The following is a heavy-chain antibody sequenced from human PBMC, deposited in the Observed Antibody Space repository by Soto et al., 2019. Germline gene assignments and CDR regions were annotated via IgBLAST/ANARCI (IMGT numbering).Heavy chain of an antibody. D-gene: IGHD1-26*01. CDR3: AKDRRAGGNYGFYSDF. J-gene: IGHJ4*02. CDR1: GFTFSSYG. Sequence: EVQLLESGGGLVQPGGSLRLSCAAYGFTFSSYGMTWVRQAPGKGLEWVSFSSATGAGTYYADSLKGRFTISRDNSKNPLYLQMTSLRADDTAVYYCAKDRRAGGNYGFYSDFWGQGALVIVSS. CDR2: SSATGAGT. V-gene: IGHV3-23*01.